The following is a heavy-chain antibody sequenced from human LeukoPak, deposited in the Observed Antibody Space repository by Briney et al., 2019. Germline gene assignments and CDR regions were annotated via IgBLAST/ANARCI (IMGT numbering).Heavy chain of an antibody. CDR1: GFTFSSYS. CDR2: ISSYSSTI. D-gene: IGHD6-25*01. Sequence: PGGSLRLSCAASGFTFSSYSMNWVRQAPGKGLEWVSYISSYSSTIYYADSVKGRFTISRDNANNSLYLQMNSLRDEDAAVYYCARRAFSGSDYWGQGTLVTVPS. J-gene: IGHJ4*02. CDR3: ARRAFSGSDY. V-gene: IGHV3-48*02.